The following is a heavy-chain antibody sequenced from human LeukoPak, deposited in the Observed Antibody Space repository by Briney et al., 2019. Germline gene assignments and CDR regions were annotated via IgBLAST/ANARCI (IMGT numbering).Heavy chain of an antibody. Sequence: ASETLSLTCTVSGGSISSYYWSWIRQPPGKGLERIGYIYYSGSTNYNPSLKSRVTISVDTSKNQFSLKLSSVTAADTAVYYCARLPVTRGDYYMDVWGKGTTVTVSS. V-gene: IGHV4-59*12. D-gene: IGHD4-11*01. CDR3: ARLPVTRGDYYMDV. CDR2: IYYSGST. J-gene: IGHJ6*03. CDR1: GGSISSYY.